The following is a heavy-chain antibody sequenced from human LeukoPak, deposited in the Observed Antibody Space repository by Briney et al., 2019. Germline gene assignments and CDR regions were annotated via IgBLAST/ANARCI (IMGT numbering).Heavy chain of an antibody. Sequence: PSQTLSLTCTVSGGSISSGGYYWSWIRQPPGKGLEWIGYIYHSGSTYYNPSLKSRVTISVDRSKNQFSLKLSSVTAADMAVYYCASTLQTGGYSIDPWGQGTLVTVSS. CDR1: GGSISSGGYY. J-gene: IGHJ5*02. D-gene: IGHD2-15*01. V-gene: IGHV4-30-2*01. CDR3: ASTLQTGGYSIDP. CDR2: IYHSGST.